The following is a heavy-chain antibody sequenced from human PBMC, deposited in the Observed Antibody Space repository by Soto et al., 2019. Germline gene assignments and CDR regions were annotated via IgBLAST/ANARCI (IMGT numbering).Heavy chain of an antibody. Sequence: QVQLVESGGGVVQPGRSLRLSCAASGFTFSSYAMHWVRQAPGKGLEWVAVISYDGSNKYYADSVKGRFTISRDNSKNTLYLQMNSLRAEDTAVYYCARDQPITMVRGVIYGMDVWGQGTTVTVSS. J-gene: IGHJ6*02. CDR2: ISYDGSNK. D-gene: IGHD3-10*01. CDR1: GFTFSSYA. V-gene: IGHV3-30-3*01. CDR3: ARDQPITMVRGVIYGMDV.